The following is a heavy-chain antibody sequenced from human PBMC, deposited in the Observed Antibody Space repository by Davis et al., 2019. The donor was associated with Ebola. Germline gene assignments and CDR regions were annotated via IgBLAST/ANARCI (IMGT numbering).Heavy chain of an antibody. D-gene: IGHD3-16*01. CDR1: GYTFTSYY. Sequence: AASVKVSCKASGYTFTSYYMHWVRQAPGQGLEWMGIINPSGGTANYAQKFQGRVTITADESTSTAYMELSSLRSEDTAVYYCARDSREMITFGGVENWGQGTLVTVSS. V-gene: IGHV1-46*01. CDR2: INPSGGTA. CDR3: ARDSREMITFGGVEN. J-gene: IGHJ4*02.